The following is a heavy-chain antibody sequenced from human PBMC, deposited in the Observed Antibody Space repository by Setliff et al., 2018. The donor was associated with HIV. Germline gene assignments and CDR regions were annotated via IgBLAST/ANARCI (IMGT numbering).Heavy chain of an antibody. Sequence: SETLSLTCTVSGDSISSYYWNWIRQPPGKALEWIGYIYYGSTHYNPSFEGRVTISVDTSKNQFSLKLRSVTAADTAMYYCARTRAPYFFDFWGQGAQVTVSS. D-gene: IGHD1-26*01. V-gene: IGHV4-59*08. CDR3: ARTRAPYFFDF. CDR1: GDSISSYY. J-gene: IGHJ4*02. CDR2: IYYGST.